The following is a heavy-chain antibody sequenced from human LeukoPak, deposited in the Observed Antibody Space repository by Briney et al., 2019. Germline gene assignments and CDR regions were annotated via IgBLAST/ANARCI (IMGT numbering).Heavy chain of an antibody. CDR3: ARDRGVPAAITAFDI. D-gene: IGHD2-2*02. Sequence: KPSETLSLTCTVSGYSISSGYYWGWIRQPPGKGLEWIGSIYHSGSTYYNPSPKSRVTISVDTSKNQFSLKLSSVTAADTAVYYCARDRGVPAAITAFDIWGQGTMVTVSS. CDR2: IYHSGST. J-gene: IGHJ3*02. V-gene: IGHV4-38-2*02. CDR1: GYSISSGYY.